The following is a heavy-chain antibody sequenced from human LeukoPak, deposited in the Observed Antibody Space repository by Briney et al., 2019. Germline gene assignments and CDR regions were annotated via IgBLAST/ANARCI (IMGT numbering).Heavy chain of an antibody. J-gene: IGHJ4*02. CDR2: INPNSGGT. CDR1: GYTFTGYY. V-gene: IGHV1-2*02. Sequence: ASVKVSCKASGYTFTGYYMHWVRQAPGQGLEWMGWINPNSGGTNYAQKFQGRVTMTRDTSISTAYMELSRLRSDDAAVYYCAKVVDDILTGYSWNFDYWGQGTLVTVSS. CDR3: AKVVDDILTGYSWNFDY. D-gene: IGHD3-9*01.